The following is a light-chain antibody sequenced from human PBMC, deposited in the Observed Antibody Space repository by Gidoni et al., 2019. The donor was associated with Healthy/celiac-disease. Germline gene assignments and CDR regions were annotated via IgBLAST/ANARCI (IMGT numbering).Light chain of an antibody. V-gene: IGKV1-39*01. J-gene: IGKJ2*01. CDR3: QQSYSTPPDT. CDR1: QSISSY. CDR2: AAS. Sequence: DIQMTQSPSSLSASVGDRVTITIRASQSISSYLNWYQQKPGKAPKLLIYAASSLQSGVPSRFSGSGSGTDVTLTISSLQPEDFATYYCQQSYSTPPDTFGQGTKLEIK.